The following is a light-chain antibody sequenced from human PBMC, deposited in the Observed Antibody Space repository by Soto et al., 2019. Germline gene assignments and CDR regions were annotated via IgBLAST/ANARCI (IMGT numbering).Light chain of an antibody. CDR1: QSVNRY. J-gene: IGKJ5*01. V-gene: IGKV3-11*01. Sequence: EVGMTQSPATLSVSPGERATLSCRASQSVNRYLAWYQQKPGQAPRLLIYDTSNRATGIPARFSGSGSGTDFTLTISSLEPEDFAVYYCQQREHWPPITFGQGTRLEIK. CDR3: QQREHWPPIT. CDR2: DTS.